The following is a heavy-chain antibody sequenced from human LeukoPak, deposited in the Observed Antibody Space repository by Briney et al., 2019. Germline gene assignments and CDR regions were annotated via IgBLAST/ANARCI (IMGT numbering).Heavy chain of an antibody. D-gene: IGHD3-22*01. V-gene: IGHV1-18*01. Sequence: ASVKVSCKASGYTFTSYGISWVRQAPGQGLEWMGWISAYNGNTNYAQKLQGRVTMTTDTSTSTAYMELRSLRSDDTAVYYCARLSTDSSGYYYVWWFDPWRQGTLVTVSS. CDR3: ARLSTDSSGYYYVWWFDP. CDR2: ISAYNGNT. J-gene: IGHJ5*02. CDR1: GYTFTSYG.